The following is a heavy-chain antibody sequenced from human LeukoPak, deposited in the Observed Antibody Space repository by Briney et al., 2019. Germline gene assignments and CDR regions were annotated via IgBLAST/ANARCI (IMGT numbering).Heavy chain of an antibody. CDR2: FDPEGGKT. CDR1: GYTLTELS. Sequence: ASVKVSCKVSGYTLTELSIHWVRQAPGKGLEWMGGFDPEGGKTIYAQKFQGRVTMTEDTSTDTVYMEVSSLTSEDTAVYYCATDSSTTVNYGYWYFDLWGRGTLVTVSS. D-gene: IGHD4-17*01. V-gene: IGHV1-24*01. CDR3: ATDSSTTVNYGYWYFDL. J-gene: IGHJ2*01.